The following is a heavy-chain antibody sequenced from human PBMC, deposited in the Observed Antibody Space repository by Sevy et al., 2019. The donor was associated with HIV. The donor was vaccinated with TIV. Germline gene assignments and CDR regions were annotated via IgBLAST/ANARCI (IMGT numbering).Heavy chain of an antibody. CDR3: AGTYRSGSFGY. D-gene: IGHD3-10*01. Sequence: SETLSLTCTVSGGSIIGNNLYWGWIRQAPGKGLEWIATIHSSGSSSSYNPPLKSRVTIFIDRSKSQFSLKLSSVTAADTAVYYCAGTYRSGSFGYRGQGTQVTVSS. V-gene: IGHV4-39*01. CDR2: IHSSGSSS. CDR1: GGSIIGNNLY. J-gene: IGHJ4*02.